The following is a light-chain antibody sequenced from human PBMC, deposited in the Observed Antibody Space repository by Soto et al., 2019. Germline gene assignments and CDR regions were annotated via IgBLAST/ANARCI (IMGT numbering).Light chain of an antibody. Sequence: QSALTQPPSASGSPGQSVTISCTGTKSDIGVYDFVSWYQQHPGKAPRLIIYEVVQRPSGVPDRFSGSKSGNTASLTVSGLQAADEADYFCNSYAGSKTYVFGSGTKVTVL. CDR3: NSYAGSKTYV. J-gene: IGLJ1*01. CDR1: KSDIGVYDF. V-gene: IGLV2-8*01. CDR2: EVV.